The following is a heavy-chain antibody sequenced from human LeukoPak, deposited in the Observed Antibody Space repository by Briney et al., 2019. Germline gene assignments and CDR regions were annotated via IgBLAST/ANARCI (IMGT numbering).Heavy chain of an antibody. CDR1: GFTFDNYAM. CDR2: MYHSGST. CDR3: ARDNSVEDTAWWFDP. Sequence: GSLRLSCSASGFTFDNYAMSWVRQPPGKGLEWIGEMYHSGSTNYNPSLKSRVTISVDKSKNQFSLTLTSVTAADTAVYYCARDNSVEDTAWWFDPWGQGTLVTVSS. J-gene: IGHJ5*02. V-gene: IGHV4-4*02. D-gene: IGHD4-23*01.